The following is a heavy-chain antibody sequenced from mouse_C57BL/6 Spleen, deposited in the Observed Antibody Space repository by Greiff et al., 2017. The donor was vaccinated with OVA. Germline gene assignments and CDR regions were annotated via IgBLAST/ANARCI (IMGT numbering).Heavy chain of an antibody. CDR1: GFTFSSYT. D-gene: IGHD2-1*01. Sequence: EVKLMESGGGLVKPGGSLKLSCAASGFTFSSYTMSWVRQTPEKRLEWVATISGGGGNTYYPDSVKGRFTISRDNAKNTLYLQMSSLRSEDTALYYCARLYYCNFDYWGQGTTLTVSS. CDR3: ARLYYCNFDY. CDR2: ISGGGGNT. V-gene: IGHV5-9*01. J-gene: IGHJ2*01.